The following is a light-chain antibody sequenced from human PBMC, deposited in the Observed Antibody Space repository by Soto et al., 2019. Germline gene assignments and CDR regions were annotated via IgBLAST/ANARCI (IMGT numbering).Light chain of an antibody. Sequence: QSALTQPASVSGSPGQSITISCTGTSSDVGGYNYVSWYQQHPGKAPKLMIYDVSNRPSGVSNRFSGSKSGNTASLTISGLQPEDQADYYCSSYTGSSTLVLFGGGTKLTVL. CDR3: SSYTGSSTLVL. V-gene: IGLV2-14*01. CDR2: DVS. CDR1: SSDVGGYNY. J-gene: IGLJ2*01.